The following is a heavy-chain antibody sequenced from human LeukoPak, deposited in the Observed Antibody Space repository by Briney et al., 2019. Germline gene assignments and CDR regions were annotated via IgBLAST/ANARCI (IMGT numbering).Heavy chain of an antibody. D-gene: IGHD3-3*01. Sequence: SETLSLTCTVSGGSISSYYWSWIRQPAGKGLEWIGRMSTSGSTNYNPFLRSRLTMSIDTSKNQFSLKLSSVTAADTAVYYCARDNNSHLEYLLSNAFDIWGQGTMVTVSS. J-gene: IGHJ3*02. CDR2: MSTSGST. CDR3: ARDNNSHLEYLLSNAFDI. V-gene: IGHV4-4*07. CDR1: GGSISSYY.